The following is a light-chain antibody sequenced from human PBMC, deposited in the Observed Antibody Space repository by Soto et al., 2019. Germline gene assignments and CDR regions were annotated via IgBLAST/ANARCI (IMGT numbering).Light chain of an antibody. CDR1: QTINNNY. J-gene: IGKJ4*01. V-gene: IGKV3-20*01. Sequence: IILTQSPGTLSLSPGERVTLSCKASQTINNNYVAWYQQGPGRAPRLLVYGASARATGIPDRFRGSGAGTDFTLTISRLEPEDFAVYYCQHHGDLIGFGGGTKV. CDR3: QHHGDLIG. CDR2: GAS.